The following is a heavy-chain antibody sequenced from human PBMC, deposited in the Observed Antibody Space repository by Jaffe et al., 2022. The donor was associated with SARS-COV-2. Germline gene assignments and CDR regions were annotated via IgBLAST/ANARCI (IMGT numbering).Heavy chain of an antibody. CDR2: ISSSSSYI. Sequence: EVQLVESGGGLVKPGGSLRLSCAASGFTFSSYSMNWVRQAPGKGLEWVSSISSSSSYIYYADSVKGRFTISRDNAKNSLYLQMNSLRAEDTAVYYCARVEVGGRLGELSLPLDYWGQGTLVTVSS. CDR3: ARVEVGGRLGELSLPLDY. D-gene: IGHD3-16*02. J-gene: IGHJ4*02. V-gene: IGHV3-21*01. CDR1: GFTFSSYS.